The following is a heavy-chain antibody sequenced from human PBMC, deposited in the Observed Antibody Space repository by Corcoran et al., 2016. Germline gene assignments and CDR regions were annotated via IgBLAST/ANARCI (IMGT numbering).Heavy chain of an antibody. J-gene: IGHJ4*02. V-gene: IGHV4-59*01. CDR2: IYYSGST. CDR1: GGSISSYY. CDR3: ARSMPGIAAADFDY. D-gene: IGHD6-13*01. Sequence: QVQLQESGPGLVKPSETLSLTCTVSGGSISSYYWSWIRQPPGKGLEWIGYIYYSGSTNYNPSLKSRVTISVDTSKNQFSLKLSSVTAADTAVYYCARSMPGIAAADFDYWGQGTLVTVSS.